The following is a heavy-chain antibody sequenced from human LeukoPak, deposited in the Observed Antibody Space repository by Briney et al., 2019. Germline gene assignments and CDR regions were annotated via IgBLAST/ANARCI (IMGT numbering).Heavy chain of an antibody. CDR2: IYYSGST. CDR1: GGSISSNSYY. CDR3: AAEKNTYYDFSSGYYTNWFDP. J-gene: IGHJ5*02. Sequence: SETLSLTCTVSGGSISSNSYYWGWIRQPPGKGLEWIGSIYYSGSTYYTPSPKSRVTISVDTSKNQFSLKLSSVTAADTAVYYCAAEKNTYYDFSSGYYTNWFDPWGQGTLVTVSS. D-gene: IGHD3-3*01. V-gene: IGHV4-39*01.